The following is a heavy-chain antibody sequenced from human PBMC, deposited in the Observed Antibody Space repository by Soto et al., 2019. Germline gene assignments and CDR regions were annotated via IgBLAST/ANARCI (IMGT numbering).Heavy chain of an antibody. CDR2: ISGSGGST. CDR3: ANAPYYYDSSGYSY. J-gene: IGHJ4*02. D-gene: IGHD3-22*01. V-gene: IGHV3-23*01. CDR1: GFTFSSYA. Sequence: GGSLRLSCAASGFTFSSYAMSWVRQAPGKGLEWVSAISGSGGSTYYADSVKGRFTISRDNSKNTLYLQMNSLRAEDTAVYYCANAPYYYDSSGYSYWGQGTLVTVSS.